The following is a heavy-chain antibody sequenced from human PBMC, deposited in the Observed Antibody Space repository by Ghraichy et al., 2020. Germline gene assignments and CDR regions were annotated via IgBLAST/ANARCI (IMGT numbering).Heavy chain of an antibody. J-gene: IGHJ6*02. V-gene: IGHV3-30*18. CDR3: AKERDSSGYYSFRGDYYGMDV. CDR2: TSYDGRNK. Sequence: GGSLRLSCAASGFTFSRYSMHWVRQSPGKGLEWVAVTSYDGRNKNYADSVKGRFTISRDNSKNTLYLQMNSLRAEDTAVYYCAKERDSSGYYSFRGDYYGMDVWGQGNKVTVSS. CDR1: GFTFSRYS. D-gene: IGHD3-22*01.